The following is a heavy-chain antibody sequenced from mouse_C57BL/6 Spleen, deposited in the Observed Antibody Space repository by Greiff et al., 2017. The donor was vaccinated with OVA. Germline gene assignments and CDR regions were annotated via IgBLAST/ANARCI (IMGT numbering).Heavy chain of an antibody. J-gene: IGHJ4*01. CDR1: GFNIKDYY. Sequence: VHVKQSGAELVRPGASVKLSCTASGFNIKDYYMHWVKQRPEQGLEWIGRIDPEDGDTEYAPKFQGKATMTADTSSNTAYLQLSSLTSEDTAVYYCAYYASYAMDYWGQGTSVTVSS. D-gene: IGHD1-1*01. CDR3: AYYASYAMDY. CDR2: IDPEDGDT. V-gene: IGHV14-1*01.